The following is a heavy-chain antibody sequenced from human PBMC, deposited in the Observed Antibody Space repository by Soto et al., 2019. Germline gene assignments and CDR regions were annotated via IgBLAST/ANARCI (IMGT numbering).Heavy chain of an antibody. CDR2: ISSGSAYI. CDR3: ARDQGGSYDSWVDP. CDR1: TFSMYS. J-gene: IGHJ5*02. Sequence: EVQVVESGGGLVKPGGSLRLSCTFTFSMYSMNWVRQAPGKGLEWVASISSGSAYIKYAESVKGRFTISRDNAKNSLHLKMNSLRADDTAIYHCARDQGGSYDSWVDPWGQGTLVTVSS. V-gene: IGHV3-21*06. D-gene: IGHD1-26*01.